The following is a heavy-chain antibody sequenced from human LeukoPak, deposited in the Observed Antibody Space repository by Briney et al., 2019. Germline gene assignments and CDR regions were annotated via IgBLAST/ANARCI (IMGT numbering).Heavy chain of an antibody. V-gene: IGHV1-46*01. D-gene: IGHD2/OR15-2a*01. CDR1: GYTFTSYY. CDR2: INPSGGST. J-gene: IGHJ3*02. CDR3: LVGGSMTLNAFDI. Sequence: ASVKVSCKASGYTFTSYYMHWVRQAPGQGLEWMGIINPSGGSTSYAQKFQGRVTMTRDMSTSTVYMELSSLRSEDTAVYYCLVGGSMTLNAFDIWGQGTMVTVSS.